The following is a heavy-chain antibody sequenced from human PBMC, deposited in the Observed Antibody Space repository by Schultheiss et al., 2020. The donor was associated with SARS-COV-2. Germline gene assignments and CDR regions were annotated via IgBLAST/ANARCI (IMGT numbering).Heavy chain of an antibody. CDR2: IWYDGSNK. CDR3: ARDPSGSTR. CDR1: GFTFSSYS. Sequence: GGSLRLSCAASGFTFSSYSMNWVRQAPGKGLEWVAVIWYDGSNKYYADSVKGRFTISRDNSKNTLYLQMNSLRAEDTAVYYCARDPSGSTRWGQGTLVTVSS. J-gene: IGHJ4*02. D-gene: IGHD1-26*01. V-gene: IGHV3-33*08.